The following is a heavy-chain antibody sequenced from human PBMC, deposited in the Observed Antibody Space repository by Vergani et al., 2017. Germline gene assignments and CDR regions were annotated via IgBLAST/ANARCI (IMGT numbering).Heavy chain of an antibody. CDR3: ARDDSVEAAAGPLDY. V-gene: IGHV3-9*01. Sequence: EVQLVESGGGLVQPGRSLRLSCAASGFTFDEYAMYWVRQAPGKGLEWVSGITWNSGTIGYADSVKGRFTISRDNAKNSLYLQMNSLRAEDTAVYYCARDDSVEAAAGPLDYWGQGTLVTVSS. D-gene: IGHD6-13*01. J-gene: IGHJ4*02. CDR1: GFTFDEYA. CDR2: ITWNSGTI.